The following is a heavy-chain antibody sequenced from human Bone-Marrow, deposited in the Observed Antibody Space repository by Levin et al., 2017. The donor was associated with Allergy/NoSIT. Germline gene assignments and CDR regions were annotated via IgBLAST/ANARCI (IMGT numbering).Heavy chain of an antibody. J-gene: IGHJ4*02. CDR2: ISAYNGDT. CDR3: ARVPAPRKVAGIDY. D-gene: IGHD6-19*01. Sequence: ASVKVSCKTSGYTFTSYGISWVRQAPGQGLEWVGWISAYNGDTDYAQKLQGRVTMTIDTSTSTAYMELRSLRSDDTALYYCARVPAPRKVAGIDYWGQGTLVTVSS. V-gene: IGHV1-18*01. CDR1: GYTFTSYG.